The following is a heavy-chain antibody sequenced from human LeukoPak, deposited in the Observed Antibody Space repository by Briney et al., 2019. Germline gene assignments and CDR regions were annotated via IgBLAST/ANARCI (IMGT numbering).Heavy chain of an antibody. J-gene: IGHJ4*02. D-gene: IGHD3-16*01. CDR3: AILYHGSDVTYFDS. CDR2: IYYSGST. V-gene: IGHV4-59*01. CDR1: GGSLSSYY. Sequence: PSETLSLTRSVSGGSLSSYYWTWVRQPPGKGLEWIGYIYYSGSTNYNPSLKSRGTISLDPSKNQFSLKLSSVTAADTAVYYCAILYHGSDVTYFDSWGQGTLVTVSS.